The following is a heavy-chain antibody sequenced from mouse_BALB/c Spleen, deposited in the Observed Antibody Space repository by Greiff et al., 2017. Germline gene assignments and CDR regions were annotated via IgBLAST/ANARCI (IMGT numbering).Heavy chain of an antibody. D-gene: IGHD1-1*01. CDR2: IYPYNGGT. V-gene: IGHV1S29*02. Sequence: VQLQQSGPELVKPGASVKISCKASGYTFTDYNMHWVKQSHGKSLEWIGYIYPYNGGTGYNQKFKSKATLTVDNSSSTAYMELRSLTSGDSAVYYCAITTGYYYAMDYWGQGTSVTVSS. J-gene: IGHJ4*01. CDR1: GYTFTDYN. CDR3: AITTGYYYAMDY.